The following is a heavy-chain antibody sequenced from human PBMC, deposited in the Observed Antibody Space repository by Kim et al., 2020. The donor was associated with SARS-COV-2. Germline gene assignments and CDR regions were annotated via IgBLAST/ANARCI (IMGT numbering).Heavy chain of an antibody. CDR2: ISGSGTGT. J-gene: IGHJ6*02. CDR3: TIGTSWRVDGMDV. D-gene: IGHD3-10*01. V-gene: IGHV3-23*01. CDR1: GFTFSNYA. Sequence: GGSLRLSCAASGFTFSNYAMNWVRQAPGKGLEWVAAISGSGTGTYYADSVKGRFTISRDNTKNTLYLQMNSLRAEDTAVYYCTIGTSWRVDGMDVWGQGTTVTVSS.